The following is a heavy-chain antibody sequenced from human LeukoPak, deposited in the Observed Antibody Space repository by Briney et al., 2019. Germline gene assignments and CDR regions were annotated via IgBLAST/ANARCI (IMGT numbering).Heavy chain of an antibody. J-gene: IGHJ4*02. CDR1: GFTFSNAW. D-gene: IGHD4-17*01. Sequence: GGSLRLSCAASGFTFSNAWMSWVRQAPGKGLEWVGRIKSKTDGGTTDYAAPVKGRFTISRDDSKNTLYLQMNSLKTEDTAVYYCTTDWTVTHPTYFDYWGQGTLVTVSS. V-gene: IGHV3-15*01. CDR2: IKSKTDGGTT. CDR3: TTDWTVTHPTYFDY.